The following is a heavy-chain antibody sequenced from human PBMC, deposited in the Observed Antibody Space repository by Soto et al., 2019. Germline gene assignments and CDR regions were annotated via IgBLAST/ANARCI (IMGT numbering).Heavy chain of an antibody. CDR3: ARDLGPYDILTGPLGY. CDR2: IIPIFGTA. V-gene: IGHV1-69*13. Sequence: SVKVSCKASGGTFSSYAISWVRQAPGQGLEWMGGIIPIFGTANYAQKFQGRVTITADESTSTAYMEPSSLRSEDTAVYYCARDLGPYDILTGPLGYWGQGTLVTVSS. J-gene: IGHJ4*02. D-gene: IGHD3-9*01. CDR1: GGTFSSYA.